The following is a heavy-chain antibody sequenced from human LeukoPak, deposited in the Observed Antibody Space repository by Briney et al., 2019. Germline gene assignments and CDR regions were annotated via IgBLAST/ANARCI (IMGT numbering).Heavy chain of an antibody. J-gene: IGHJ5*02. CDR2: INPNSGGT. Sequence: ASVKVSCKASGYTFTGYYMHWVRQAPGQGHEWMGLINPNSGGTNYATEFQGRVTMTRDTSISTAYMELSRLRTNEKAEYYGAKEGEVDTAINWFDPWGQGTLVTVSS. D-gene: IGHD5-18*01. CDR1: GYTFTGYY. CDR3: AKEGEVDTAINWFDP. V-gene: IGHV1-2*02.